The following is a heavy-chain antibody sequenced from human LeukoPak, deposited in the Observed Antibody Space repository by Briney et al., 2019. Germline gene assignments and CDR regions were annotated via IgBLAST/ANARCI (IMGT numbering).Heavy chain of an antibody. CDR3: ARGDYKSYFFDY. V-gene: IGHV3-13*04. J-gene: IGHJ4*02. CDR1: GFTFSSYD. CDR2: IGTAGDT. D-gene: IGHD4/OR15-4a*01. Sequence: GGSLRLSCAASGFTFSSYDMHWVRQATGKGLEWVSAIGTAGDTYYPGSVKGRFTISRENAKNTLYLQVNSLGAEDTAVYYCARGDYKSYFFDYWGQGSLVTVSS.